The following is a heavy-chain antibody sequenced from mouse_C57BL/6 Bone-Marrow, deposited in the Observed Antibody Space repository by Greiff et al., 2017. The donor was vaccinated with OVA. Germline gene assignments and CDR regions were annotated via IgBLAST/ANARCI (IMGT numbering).Heavy chain of an antibody. CDR1: GFTFSSYG. CDR3: ARGHYYGSRCWYFDV. V-gene: IGHV5-6*02. CDR2: ISSGGSYT. J-gene: IGHJ1*03. Sequence: DVKLVESGGDLVKPGGSLKLSCAASGFTFSSYGMSWVRQTPDKRLEWVATISSGGSYTYYPDSVKGRFTISRDNAKNTLYLQMSSLKSEDTAMYYCARGHYYGSRCWYFDVWGTGTTVTVSS. D-gene: IGHD1-1*01.